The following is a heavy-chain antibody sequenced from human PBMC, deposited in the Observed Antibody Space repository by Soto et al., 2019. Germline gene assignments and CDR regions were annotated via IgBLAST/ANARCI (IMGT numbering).Heavy chain of an antibody. CDR2: IYYSGTT. CDR3: AASCVACGGFNYYGMDV. CDR1: GGSISSGGYY. J-gene: IGHJ6*02. D-gene: IGHD2-21*01. Sequence: QVQLQESGPGLVKPSQTLSLTCTVSGGSISSGGYYWYWIRQHPGKGLEWIGYIYYSGTTYYNPSLKSRVTISVDTSQNQFSLKLSSVTAADTAVYYCAASCVACGGFNYYGMDVWGQGTTVTVSS. V-gene: IGHV4-31*03.